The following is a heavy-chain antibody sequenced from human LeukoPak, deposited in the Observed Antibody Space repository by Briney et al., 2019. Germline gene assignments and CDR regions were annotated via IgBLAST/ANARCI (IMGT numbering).Heavy chain of an antibody. CDR2: IYSGGST. D-gene: IGHD3-10*01. Sequence: PGGSLRLSCAASGFTVSSNYMSWVRQAPGKGLEWVSVIYSGGSTYYADSVKGGFTISRDNSKNTLYLQMNSLRAEDTAVYYCSSDYGSGSHDYWGQGTLVTVSS. V-gene: IGHV3-66*01. CDR3: SSDYGSGSHDY. CDR1: GFTVSSNY. J-gene: IGHJ4*02.